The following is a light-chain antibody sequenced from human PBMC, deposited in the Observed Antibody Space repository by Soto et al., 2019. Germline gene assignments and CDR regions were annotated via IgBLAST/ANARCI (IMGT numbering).Light chain of an antibody. CDR1: QSVLYSSNNKNF. CDR2: WAS. Sequence: DIVMTQSPDSLAVSLGERATINCKSSQSVLYSSNNKNFLAWYQQRPGQPPKLLISWASTRESGVHDRFSGGGSGTDFTLTISSLQAEDVAFYYCQQYYATPYTFGQGTKLEV. CDR3: QQYYATPYT. J-gene: IGKJ2*01. V-gene: IGKV4-1*01.